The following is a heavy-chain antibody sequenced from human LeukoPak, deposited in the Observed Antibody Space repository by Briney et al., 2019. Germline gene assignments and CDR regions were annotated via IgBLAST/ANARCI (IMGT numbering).Heavy chain of an antibody. J-gene: IGHJ4*02. CDR1: GFTFSSYG. D-gene: IGHD2-15*01. CDR3: ATSARTYIGSSLDY. CDR2: IRYDGSSK. Sequence: GGSLRLSCAASGFTFSSYGMHWVRQAPGKGLEWVTFIRYDGSSKYYADSVKGRFTISRDNSKNTLYLQMNSLRAEDTALYYCATSARTYIGSSLDYWGQGTLVTVSS. V-gene: IGHV3-30*02.